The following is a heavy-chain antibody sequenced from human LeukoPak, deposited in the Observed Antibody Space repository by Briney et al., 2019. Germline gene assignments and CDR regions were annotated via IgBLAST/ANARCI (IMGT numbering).Heavy chain of an antibody. Sequence: GRSLRLSCAASGLSFSTYAMHWVPHAPGEGLECVALIWHDASHTFYTDSVKGRFTISRDNSKNTVYLQMNSRGGEDTAVFYCGREIFGSGSYPDYWGQGTLVTVSS. CDR3: GREIFGSGSYPDY. CDR1: GLSFSTYA. CDR2: IWHDASHT. V-gene: IGHV3-33*01. D-gene: IGHD3-10*01. J-gene: IGHJ4*02.